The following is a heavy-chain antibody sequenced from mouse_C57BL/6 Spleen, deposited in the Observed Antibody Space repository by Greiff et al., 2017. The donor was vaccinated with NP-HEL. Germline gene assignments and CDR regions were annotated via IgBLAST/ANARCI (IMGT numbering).Heavy chain of an antibody. V-gene: IGHV1-54*01. J-gene: IGHJ1*03. CDR3: ARDYGSTGDFDV. D-gene: IGHD1-1*01. CDR2: INPGSGGT. Sequence: DERQQSGEEWGREGTSVWLSCKASGYAFTNYLIEWVKQRPGQGLEWIGVINPGSGGTNYNEKFKGKATLTADKSSSTAYMQLSSLTSEDSAVYFCARDYGSTGDFDVWGTGNTVNVS. CDR1: GYAFTNYL.